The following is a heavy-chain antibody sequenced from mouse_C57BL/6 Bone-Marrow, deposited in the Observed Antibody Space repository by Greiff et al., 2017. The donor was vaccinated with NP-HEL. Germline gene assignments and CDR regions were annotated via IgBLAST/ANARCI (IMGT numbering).Heavy chain of an antibody. V-gene: IGHV1-81*01. CDR3: DIDSSGPGFAY. CDR2: ISRRSGNT. CDR1: GYTFTSYG. Sequence: QVQLLQSGGELARPGASVKLSCAASGYTFTSYGMSWVNQTPGQGLEWVGNISRRSGNTYYHDKVKGKATLTGDKSSSTAYLELRNLTSEDSAVYYCDIDSSGPGFAYWGQGTRVTVSA. D-gene: IGHD3-2*02. J-gene: IGHJ3*01.